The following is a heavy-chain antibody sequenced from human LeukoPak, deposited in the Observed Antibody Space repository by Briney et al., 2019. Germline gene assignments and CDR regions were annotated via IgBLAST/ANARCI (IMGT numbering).Heavy chain of an antibody. CDR1: GFTFSSYA. J-gene: IGHJ4*02. Sequence: PGRSLRLSCAASGFTFSSYAMHWVRQAPGKGLGWVAVISYDGSNKYYADSVKGRFTISRDNSKNTLYLQMNSLRAEDTAVYYCARVDYDILTGSQAFDYWGQGTLVTVSS. CDR3: ARVDYDILTGSQAFDY. D-gene: IGHD3-9*01. CDR2: ISYDGSNK. V-gene: IGHV3-30-3*01.